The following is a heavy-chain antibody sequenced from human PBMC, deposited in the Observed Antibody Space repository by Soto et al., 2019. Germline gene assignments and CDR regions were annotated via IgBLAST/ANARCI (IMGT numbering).Heavy chain of an antibody. D-gene: IGHD1-7*01. CDR2: IYYSGST. V-gene: IGHV4-59*12. CDR3: ARDLGNNWNYALLSWFDP. J-gene: IGHJ5*02. CDR1: GASLSSSY. Sequence: SETLSLTHTLSGASLSSSYSTWIRPPPGRGLEWIGDIYYSGSTNYNPSLKSRVTISVDTSKNQFSLKLSSVTAADTAVYYCARDLGNNWNYALLSWFDPWGQGTLVTVS.